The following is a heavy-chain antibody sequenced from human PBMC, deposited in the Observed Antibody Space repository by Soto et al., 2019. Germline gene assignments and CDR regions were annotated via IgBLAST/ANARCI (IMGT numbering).Heavy chain of an antibody. CDR1: GYTFANYG. D-gene: IGHD2-15*01. CDR2: ISAYNGLT. V-gene: IGHV1-18*01. J-gene: IGHJ4*02. CDR3: ARVSRTDSVIAARH. Sequence: QVQLLQSGAEVKKPGASVKVSCKASGYTFANYGVGLVRQAPGQGLEWMGWISAYNGLTNYAQKLQGRVTMTTDTSTSTAYMELRSLKSDDAAVYYCARVSRTDSVIAARHWGQGTLVSVSS.